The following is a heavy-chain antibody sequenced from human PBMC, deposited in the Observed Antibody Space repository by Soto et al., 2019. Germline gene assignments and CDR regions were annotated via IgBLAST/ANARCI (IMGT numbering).Heavy chain of an antibody. CDR2: ISGSGGST. J-gene: IGHJ1*01. Sequence: GESLKISCAASGFTFSSYAMSWVRQAPGKGLEWVSAISGSGGSTYYADSVKGRFTISRDNSKNTLYLQMNSLRAEDTAVYYCAKTKAGEQYCSGGSCYQIAEYFQHWGQGTLVTVSS. V-gene: IGHV3-23*01. CDR3: AKTKAGEQYCSGGSCYQIAEYFQH. CDR1: GFTFSSYA. D-gene: IGHD2-15*01.